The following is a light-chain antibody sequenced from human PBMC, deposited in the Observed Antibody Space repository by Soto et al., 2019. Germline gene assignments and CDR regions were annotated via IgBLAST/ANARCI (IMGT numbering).Light chain of an antibody. J-gene: IGLJ3*02. CDR2: EVT. V-gene: IGLV2-8*01. CDR3: SSHAGIKNVV. Sequence: QSALTQPTSASGSPGQSVTISCTGTSSDVGRYNYVSWYQQHPGKAPRLMVYEVTKRPSGVPARFSGSKSGNTASLTVSGLQAEDEADYYCSSHAGIKNVVFGGGTKVTVL. CDR1: SSDVGRYNY.